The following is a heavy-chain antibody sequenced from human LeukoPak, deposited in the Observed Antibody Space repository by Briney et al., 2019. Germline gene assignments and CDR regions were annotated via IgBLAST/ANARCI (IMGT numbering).Heavy chain of an antibody. Sequence: GASVKVSCKASGGTFSSYAIRWVRQAPGQGLEWMGRIIPILGIANYAQKFQGRVTITADKSTSTAYMELSSLRSEDTAVYYCARDLNNEYGMDVWGQGTTVTVSS. D-gene: IGHD2-8*01. CDR3: ARDLNNEYGMDV. V-gene: IGHV1-69*04. CDR2: IIPILGIA. J-gene: IGHJ6*02. CDR1: GGTFSSYA.